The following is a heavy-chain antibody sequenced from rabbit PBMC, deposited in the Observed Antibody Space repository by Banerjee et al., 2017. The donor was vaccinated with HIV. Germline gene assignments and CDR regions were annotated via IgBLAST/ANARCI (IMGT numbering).Heavy chain of an antibody. Sequence: QSLEESGGDLVKPGASLTLTCTASGFSFSSGYYMCWVRQAPGKGLELIACISASNSGNTYYATWAKGRFTISKTSSTTVTLQMTSLTAADTATYFCARSILTATSGGAYSTRLDLWGPGPSSPS. CDR3: ARSILTATSGGAYSTRLDL. CDR2: ISASNSGNT. J-gene: IGHJ3*01. CDR1: GFSFSSGYY. V-gene: IGHV1S40*01. D-gene: IGHD1-1*01.